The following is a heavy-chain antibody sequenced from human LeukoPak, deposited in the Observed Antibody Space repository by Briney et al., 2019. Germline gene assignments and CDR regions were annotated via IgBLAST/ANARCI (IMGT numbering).Heavy chain of an antibody. CDR2: TYYRSKWYN. J-gene: IGHJ4*02. V-gene: IGHV6-1*01. D-gene: IGHD1-1*01. CDR1: GDSVFSSSAA. CDR3: AREGSEGYLFDY. Sequence: SQTLSLTCAISGDSVFSSSAAWSWLRQSPSRGLEWLGRTYYRSKWYNDYAVSVKSRITINPDTSKNQFSLQLNSMTPEDTAVYYCAREGSEGYLFDYWGQGTLVTVSS.